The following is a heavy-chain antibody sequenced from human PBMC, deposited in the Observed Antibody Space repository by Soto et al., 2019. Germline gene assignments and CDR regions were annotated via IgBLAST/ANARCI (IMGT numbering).Heavy chain of an antibody. V-gene: IGHV4-34*01. CDR2: INHSGST. Sequence: SDTLSLTCAVYGGSFSGYYWSWIRQPPGKGLEWIGEINHSGSTNYNPSLKSRVTISVDTSKNQFSLKLSSVTAADTAVYYCARTYSSGWDYWGQGTLVTVSS. CDR3: ARTYSSGWDY. CDR1: GGSFSGYY. J-gene: IGHJ4*02. D-gene: IGHD6-19*01.